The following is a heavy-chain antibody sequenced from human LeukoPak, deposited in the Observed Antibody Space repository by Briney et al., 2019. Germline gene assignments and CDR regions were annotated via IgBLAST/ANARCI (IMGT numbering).Heavy chain of an antibody. Sequence: HWASVKVSCKASGYTFTGYYMHWVRQAPGQGLEWMGWINPNSGGTNYAQKFQGWVTITRDTSISTAYMELSRLRSDDTAVYYCARARSGAVAGTGRVGDYWGQGTLVTVSS. CDR2: INPNSGGT. D-gene: IGHD6-19*01. CDR1: GYTFTGYY. J-gene: IGHJ4*02. CDR3: ARARSGAVAGTGRVGDY. V-gene: IGHV1-2*04.